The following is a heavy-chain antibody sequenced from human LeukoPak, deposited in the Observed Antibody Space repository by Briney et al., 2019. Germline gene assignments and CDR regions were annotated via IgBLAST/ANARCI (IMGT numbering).Heavy chain of an antibody. D-gene: IGHD5-24*01. CDR1: GVSISSYY. CDR2: TYTSGSL. CDR3: ARGRWLQFSD. Sequence: PSETLSLTCTVSGVSISSYYWSWIRQPAGKGLEWIGRTYTSGSLNYNPSLQSRVTMSVDTSKNQLSLKLRSVTAADTAVYYCARGRWLQFSDWGPGTLVTVSS. V-gene: IGHV4-4*07. J-gene: IGHJ4*02.